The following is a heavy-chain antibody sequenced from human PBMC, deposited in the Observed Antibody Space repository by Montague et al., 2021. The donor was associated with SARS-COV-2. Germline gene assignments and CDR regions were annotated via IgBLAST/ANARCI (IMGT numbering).Heavy chain of an antibody. CDR2: ISKNGDRT. V-gene: IGHV3-43*02. CDR1: GFTFDDYA. D-gene: IGHD2-15*01. Sequence: SLRLSCAASGFTFDDYAMHWVRQAPGKGLEWVSLISKNGDRTYYADFVKGRFTISRDNSKNSLYLQMNSQRIEDSALYYCAKGHLEYCSGGTCYSVGMDVWGQGTTVTVSS. CDR3: AKGHLEYCSGGTCYSVGMDV. J-gene: IGHJ6*01.